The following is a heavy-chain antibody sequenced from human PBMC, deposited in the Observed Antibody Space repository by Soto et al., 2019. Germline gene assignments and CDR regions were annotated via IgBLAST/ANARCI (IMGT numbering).Heavy chain of an antibody. Sequence: SETLSLSCTVSGGSVTGGDYYWSWIRQPPGRGLEWIGHIYYTGSTYYNPSLKSRLTISVDTSKNQFSLKLSSVTAADTAVYYCSSSYDFWSGSRDLVGMDVGGRWTTVTVSS. J-gene: IGHJ6*02. CDR2: IYYTGST. D-gene: IGHD3-3*01. CDR1: GGSVTGGDYY. CDR3: SSSYDFWSGSRDLVGMDV. V-gene: IGHV4-30-4*01.